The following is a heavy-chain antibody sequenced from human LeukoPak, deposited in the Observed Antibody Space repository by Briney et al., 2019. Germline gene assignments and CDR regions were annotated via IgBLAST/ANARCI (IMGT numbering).Heavy chain of an antibody. CDR1: GFTFSSYA. CDR2: ISGSGGST. CDR3: AKETGFGELLFYYYYMDV. Sequence: GGSLRLSCAASGFTFSSYAMSWVRQAPGKGLEWVSAISGSGGSTYYADSVKGRFTISRDNSKNTLYLQMNSLRAEDTAVYYCAKETGFGELLFYYYYMDVWGKGTTVTISS. V-gene: IGHV3-23*01. D-gene: IGHD3-10*01. J-gene: IGHJ6*03.